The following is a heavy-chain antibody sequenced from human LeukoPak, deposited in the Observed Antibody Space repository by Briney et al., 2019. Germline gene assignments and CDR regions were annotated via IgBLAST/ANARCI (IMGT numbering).Heavy chain of an antibody. CDR3: ARGPPLFDP. Sequence: PGGSLRLSCTTSEFTFSNYWMHWVRQVPGKGLVWVSRIDTDGTTTDYADSVKGRFTISRDNAKNTLYLQMNSLRADDTAVYYCARGPPLFDPWGQGTLVAVSS. J-gene: IGHJ5*02. CDR2: IDTDGTTT. CDR1: EFTFSNYW. V-gene: IGHV3-74*01.